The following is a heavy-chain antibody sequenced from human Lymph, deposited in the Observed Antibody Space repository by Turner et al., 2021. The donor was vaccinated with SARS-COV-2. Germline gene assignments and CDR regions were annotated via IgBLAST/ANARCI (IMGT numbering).Heavy chain of an antibody. CDR2: IKQDGSEK. V-gene: IGHV3-7*01. CDR1: GFTFSYYW. Sequence: EGQLVESGGGVVQPGGAQRLSCAASGFTFSYYWMSWVRQAPGKGLEWVANIKQDGSEKYYVDSVKGRFTISRDNAKNSLFLQMTSLRAEDTAVYYCARMGSSSWYFDYWGQGTMVTVSS. D-gene: IGHD1-26*01. J-gene: IGHJ4*02. CDR3: ARMGSSSWYFDY.